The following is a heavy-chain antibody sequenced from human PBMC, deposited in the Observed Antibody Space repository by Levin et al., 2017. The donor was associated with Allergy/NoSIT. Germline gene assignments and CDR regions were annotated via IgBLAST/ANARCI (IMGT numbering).Heavy chain of an antibody. CDR2: IKSKTDGGTT. CDR3: TTDLWGLPPDFDY. Sequence: LSLTCAASGFTFSNAWMSWVRQAPGKGLEWVGRIKSKTDGGTTDYAAPVKGRFTISRDDSKNTLYLQMNSLKTEDTAVYYCTTDLWGLPPDFDYWGQGTLVTVSS. V-gene: IGHV3-15*01. J-gene: IGHJ4*02. D-gene: IGHD1-26*01. CDR1: GFTFSNAW.